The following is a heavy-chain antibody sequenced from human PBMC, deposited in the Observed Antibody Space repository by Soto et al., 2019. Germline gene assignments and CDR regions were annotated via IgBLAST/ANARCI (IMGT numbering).Heavy chain of an antibody. J-gene: IGHJ4*02. Sequence: TGGSLRLSCAASGFPVTTTYMSWLRQAPGRGLEWVAAIYTDGATYYPDSAKGRFTISRDSSKSTLYLQMNSLRVEDTAVYSCASGPSAAYIYGHNWGHFDSWGQGTLVTVSS. V-gene: IGHV3-53*01. CDR2: IYTDGAT. D-gene: IGHD5-18*01. CDR1: GFPVTTTY. CDR3: ASGPSAAYIYGHNWGHFDS.